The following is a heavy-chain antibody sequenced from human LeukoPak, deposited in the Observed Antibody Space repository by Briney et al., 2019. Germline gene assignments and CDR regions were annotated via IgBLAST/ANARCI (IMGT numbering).Heavy chain of an antibody. V-gene: IGHV4-59*11. Sequence: PSETLSLTCSVSGGSISSHYWSWIRQPPGKGLEWIGYIYYSGSTKYNPSLKSRVTISVDTSKNQFSLKLSSVTAANTAVYYCARGGTTVTPGLLWFDPWGQGTLVTVSS. CDR2: IYYSGST. D-gene: IGHD4-17*01. CDR1: GGSISSHY. CDR3: ARGGTTVTPGLLWFDP. J-gene: IGHJ5*02.